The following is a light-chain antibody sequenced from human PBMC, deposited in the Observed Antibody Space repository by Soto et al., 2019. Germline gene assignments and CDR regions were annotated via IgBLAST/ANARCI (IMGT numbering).Light chain of an antibody. V-gene: IGKV3-11*01. CDR1: QSITNS. J-gene: IGKJ4*01. CDR3: QQRSNWPSVT. Sequence: ESVLTQSPATLSLSPGDRATLSCRASQSITNSLAWYRHQPGQPPRLLIYDASKRATGIPARFIGSGSGTHFTLTISSLEHEDFGLYYCQQRSNWPSVTLGGGTKVEIK. CDR2: DAS.